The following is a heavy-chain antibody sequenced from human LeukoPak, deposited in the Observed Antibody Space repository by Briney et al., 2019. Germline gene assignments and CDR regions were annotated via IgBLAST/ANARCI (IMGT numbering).Heavy chain of an antibody. CDR3: ATSRPYYYDSSGYSGNWFDP. D-gene: IGHD3-22*01. CDR2: ISGSGGST. Sequence: PGGSLRLSCAASGFTFSSYAMSWVRQAPGKGLEWVSAISGSGGSTYYADSVKGRFTISRDNSKNTLYLQMNSLRAEDTAVYYCATSRPYYYDSSGYSGNWFDPWGQGTLVTVSS. J-gene: IGHJ5*02. V-gene: IGHV3-23*01. CDR1: GFTFSSYA.